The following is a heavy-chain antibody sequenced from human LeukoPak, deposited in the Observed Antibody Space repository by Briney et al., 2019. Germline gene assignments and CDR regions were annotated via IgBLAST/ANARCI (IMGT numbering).Heavy chain of an antibody. CDR1: GFTLSSYG. D-gene: IGHD2/OR15-2a*01. CDR3: AKDLSYYYYYMDV. V-gene: IGHV3-33*06. CDR2: IWYDGSNK. J-gene: IGHJ6*03. Sequence: GGSLRLSCAASGFTLSSYGMHWVRQAPGKGLEGVAVIWYDGSNKYYADSVKGRFTISRDNSKNTLYLQMNSLRAEDTAVYYCAKDLSYYYYYMDVWGKGTTVTVSS.